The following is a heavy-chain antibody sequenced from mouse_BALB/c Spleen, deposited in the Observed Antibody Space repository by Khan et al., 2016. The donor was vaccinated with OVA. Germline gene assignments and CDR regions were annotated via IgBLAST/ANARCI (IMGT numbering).Heavy chain of an antibody. CDR3: ARPYYRYERYFDV. V-gene: IGHV9-1*02. J-gene: IGHJ1*01. Sequence: QIQLVQSGPELKKPGETVKISCKASGFTFTNYGMNWVKQAPGKGLKWMGWINTYTGEPTYADDFKGRFAFSLETSASTAYLQINNLKNEDMATCFWARPYYRYERYFDVWGAGTTVTVSS. CDR1: GFTFTNYG. CDR2: INTYTGEP. D-gene: IGHD2-14*01.